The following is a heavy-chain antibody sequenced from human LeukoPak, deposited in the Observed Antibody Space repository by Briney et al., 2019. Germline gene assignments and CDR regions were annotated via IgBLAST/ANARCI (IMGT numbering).Heavy chain of an antibody. CDR2: IIPIFGTA. CDR3: ARVVTTVPPSYYYYYMDV. Sequence: SVKVSCKASGGTFSSYAISWVRQAPGHGLEWMGRIIPIFGTANSAQKFQGRVTITTDESTSTAYMQLSSLRSADTAVYYCARVVTTVPPSYYYYYMDVWGKGTTVTVSS. D-gene: IGHD4-17*01. J-gene: IGHJ6*03. CDR1: GGTFSSYA. V-gene: IGHV1-69*05.